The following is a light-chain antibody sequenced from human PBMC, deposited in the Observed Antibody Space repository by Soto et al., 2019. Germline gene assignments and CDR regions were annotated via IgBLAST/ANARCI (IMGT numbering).Light chain of an antibody. CDR2: DVN. CDR3: SSYTSSSPL. Sequence: QSVLTQPASVSGSPGQSITISCTGTSSDFGAYNYVSWYQQHPGKAPKLIIYDVNNRPSGVSNRFSGSKSGNTASLTISGLQDEDEADYYCSSYTSSSPLFGGGTKVTVL. CDR1: SSDFGAYNY. V-gene: IGLV2-14*01. J-gene: IGLJ2*01.